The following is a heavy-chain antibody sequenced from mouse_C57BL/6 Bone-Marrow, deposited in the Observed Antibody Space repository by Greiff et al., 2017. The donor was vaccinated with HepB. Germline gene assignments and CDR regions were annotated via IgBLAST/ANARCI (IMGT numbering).Heavy chain of an antibody. CDR3: ARDYSGFAY. CDR1: GFTFSDYG. Sequence: EVQLVESGGGLVKPGGSLKLSCAASGFTFSDYGMHWVRQAPEKGLEWVAYISSGSSTIYYADTVKGRFTISRDNAKNTLFLQMTSLRSEDTAMYYCARDYSGFAYWGQGTLVTVSA. V-gene: IGHV5-17*01. J-gene: IGHJ3*01. CDR2: ISSGSSTI. D-gene: IGHD2-12*01.